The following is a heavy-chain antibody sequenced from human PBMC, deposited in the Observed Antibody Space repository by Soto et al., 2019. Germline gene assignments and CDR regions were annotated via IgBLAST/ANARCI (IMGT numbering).Heavy chain of an antibody. Sequence: PSETLSLTCTVSGGSINNYYWSWIRQPPGKGLEWIVYIYYSGSTNYNPSLRSRVTISVDTSKNQFSLKLSSVTAADTAVYYCARRYGGNFDYWGQGTLVTVSS. V-gene: IGHV4-59*01. J-gene: IGHJ4*02. CDR2: IYYSGST. D-gene: IGHD1-26*01. CDR3: ARRYGGNFDY. CDR1: GGSINNYY.